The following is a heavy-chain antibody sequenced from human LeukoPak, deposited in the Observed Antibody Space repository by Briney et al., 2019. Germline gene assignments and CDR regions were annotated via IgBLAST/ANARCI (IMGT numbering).Heavy chain of an antibody. CDR2: ISAYNGNT. CDR1: GYTFTSYG. V-gene: IGHV1-18*01. D-gene: IGHD3-22*01. CDR3: ARVFHDSSGYHPYYFDY. J-gene: IGHJ4*02. Sequence: ASVKVSCKASGYTFTSYGISWVRQAPGQGLEWMGWISAYNGNTNYAQKLQGRVTMTTDTSTSTAYMELRSLRSDDTAVYYCARVFHDSSGYHPYYFDYWGQGTLVPVSS.